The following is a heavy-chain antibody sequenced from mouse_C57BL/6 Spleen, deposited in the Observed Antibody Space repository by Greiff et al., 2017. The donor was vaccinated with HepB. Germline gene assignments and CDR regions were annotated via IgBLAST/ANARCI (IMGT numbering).Heavy chain of an antibody. Sequence: QVQLKESGAELVKPGASVKLSCKASGYTFTEYTIHWVKQRSGQGLEWIGWFYPGSGSIKYNEKFKDKATLTADKSSSTVYMELSRLTSEDSAVYFCARNEEDYGSGWYFDVWGTGTTVTVSS. V-gene: IGHV1-62-2*01. CDR2: FYPGSGSI. D-gene: IGHD1-1*01. CDR1: GYTFTEYT. CDR3: ARNEEDYGSGWYFDV. J-gene: IGHJ1*03.